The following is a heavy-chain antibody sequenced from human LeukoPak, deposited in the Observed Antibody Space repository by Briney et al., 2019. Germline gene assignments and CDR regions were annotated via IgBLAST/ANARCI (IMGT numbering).Heavy chain of an antibody. CDR3: ARDRVTVSTIINWFDP. V-gene: IGHV1-2*02. CDR2: INPNSGGT. CDR1: GYTFTGYH. D-gene: IGHD5/OR15-5a*01. Sequence: GASVKVSCKASGYTFTGYHIHWVRQAPGQGLEWMGRINPNSGGTSVAQKFQDRVTMTRDTSINTAYMELTRLRSDDTAMYYCARDRVTVSTIINWFDPWGQGTLVTVSS. J-gene: IGHJ5*02.